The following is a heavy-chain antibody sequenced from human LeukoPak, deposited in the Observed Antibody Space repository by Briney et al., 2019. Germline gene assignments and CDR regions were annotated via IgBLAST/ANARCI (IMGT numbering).Heavy chain of an antibody. V-gene: IGHV3-30*02. J-gene: IGHJ3*02. CDR1: GFTFSDYG. Sequence: GGSLRLSCAASGFTFSDYGMHWVRQAPGKGLEWVAFIRYDQSNNYHADSVKGRFTISRDNSKNTLYLQMNSLRAEDTAVYYCAKGRTVVDDAFDIWGQGTMVAVSS. D-gene: IGHD4-23*01. CDR3: AKGRTVVDDAFDI. CDR2: IRYDQSNN.